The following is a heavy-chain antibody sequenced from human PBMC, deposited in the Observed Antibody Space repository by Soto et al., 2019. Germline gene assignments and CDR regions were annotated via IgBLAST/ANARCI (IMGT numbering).Heavy chain of an antibody. CDR1: GGSISSSSYS. J-gene: IGHJ6*02. V-gene: IGHV4-39*01. Sequence: QLQLQESGPRLVKPSETLSLTCSVSGGSISSSSYSWGWIRQPPGKGLEWIGTIYYSGSTHYNPSRKGRVAISADTPNNQLSLRLSSVTAADTAVYYCGRQPGHCGSTTCFGYYSVDVWGQGTTVTVS. CDR3: GRQPGHCGSTTCFGYYSVDV. CDR2: IYYSGST. D-gene: IGHD2-2*01.